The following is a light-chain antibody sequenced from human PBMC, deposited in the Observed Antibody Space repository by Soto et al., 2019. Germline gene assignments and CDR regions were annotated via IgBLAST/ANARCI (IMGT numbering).Light chain of an antibody. CDR1: QNIDKW. Sequence: DIQMTQSPSTLSASVGDRVSITCRASQNIDKWLAWYQQKPQKAPKLLIYAASSLQSGVPSRFSGSGSGTDFTLTISSLQPEDFATYYCQQSYSTSWTFGQGTKVDIK. V-gene: IGKV1-39*01. CDR3: QQSYSTSWT. CDR2: AAS. J-gene: IGKJ1*01.